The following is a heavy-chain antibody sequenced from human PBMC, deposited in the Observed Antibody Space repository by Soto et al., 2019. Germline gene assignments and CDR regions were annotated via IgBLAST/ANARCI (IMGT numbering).Heavy chain of an antibody. V-gene: IGHV1-18*01. D-gene: IGHD2-15*01. CDR1: GYTFATYG. CDR2: INPYNDNT. Sequence: ASVKVSCKASGYTFATYGISWLRQAPGQGLEWMGWINPYNDNTKYAQKFQGRVTVTTNTSTTTAYMEMRSLQSDDTAVYYCAREYCRGGSCYGVDYWGQGTLVTVSS. CDR3: AREYCRGGSCYGVDY. J-gene: IGHJ4*02.